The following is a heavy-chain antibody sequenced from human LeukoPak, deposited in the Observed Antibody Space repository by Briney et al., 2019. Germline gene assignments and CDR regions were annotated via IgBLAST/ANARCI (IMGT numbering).Heavy chain of an antibody. D-gene: IGHD5-18*01. J-gene: IGHJ3*02. CDR1: GGSISSSSYY. CDR2: IYYSGST. Sequence: PSETLSLTCTVSGGSISSSSYYWGWIRQPPGKGQEWIGSIYYSGSTYYNPSLKSRVTISVDTSKNQFSLKLSSVTAADTAVYYCARFARGYSYGFVYAFDIWGQGTMVTVSS. CDR3: ARFARGYSYGFVYAFDI. V-gene: IGHV4-39*01.